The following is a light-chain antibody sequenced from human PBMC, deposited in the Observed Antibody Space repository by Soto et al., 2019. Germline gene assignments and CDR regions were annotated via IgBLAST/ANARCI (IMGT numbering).Light chain of an antibody. CDR2: GGF. Sequence: EIVLTQSPGTLSLSPGERVTLSCRASQSVSSNSIVWCRQKPGQAPRLVLYGGFSWPNGIPDKFSSSGSGTDITLSISRLEPEDFAVNYCQYYGGSPRTFGQGTKVEIK. CDR1: QSVSSNS. CDR3: QYYGGSPRT. J-gene: IGKJ1*01. V-gene: IGKV3-20*01.